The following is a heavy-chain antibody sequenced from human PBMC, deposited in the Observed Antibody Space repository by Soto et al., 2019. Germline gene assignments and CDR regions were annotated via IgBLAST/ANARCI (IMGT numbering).Heavy chain of an antibody. V-gene: IGHV1-46*03. D-gene: IGHD3-10*01. Sequence: QVQLVQSGAEVKKPGASVKVSCKASGYTFTSYYMHWVRQAPGQGLEWMGIINPSGGSTSYAQKCQXXVXMNXDTPTSRVYMELSSLRSEDTAVYYGAREGVRNFDYWGPGTLVTVSS. CDR1: GYTFTSYY. CDR3: AREGVRNFDY. CDR2: INPSGGST. J-gene: IGHJ4*02.